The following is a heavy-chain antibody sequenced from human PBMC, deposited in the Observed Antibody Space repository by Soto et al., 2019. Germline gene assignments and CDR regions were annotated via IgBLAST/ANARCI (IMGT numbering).Heavy chain of an antibody. CDR3: ALKQPWQWPTYYYGMDV. V-gene: IGHV4-4*02. CDR1: GGSISSSNW. CDR2: IYHSGST. J-gene: IGHJ6*02. D-gene: IGHD6-19*01. Sequence: QVQLQESGPGLVKPSGTLSLTCAVSGGSISSSNWWSWVRQPPGKGLEWIVEIYHSGSTNYNPSRKTPVTISVDKSKNQFSLKLRSVTAADTAVYYCALKQPWQWPTYYYGMDVWGQGTTVNVSS.